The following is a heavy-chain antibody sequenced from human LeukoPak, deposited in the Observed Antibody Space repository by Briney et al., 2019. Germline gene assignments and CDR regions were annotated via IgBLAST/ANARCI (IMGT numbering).Heavy chain of an antibody. CDR3: ARLAYYDSSGYYSYFDY. J-gene: IGHJ4*02. D-gene: IGHD3-22*01. V-gene: IGHV4-4*07. CDR1: GGSISSYY. Sequence: PSETLSLTCTVSGGSISSYYWSWIRQPAGKGLEWIGRIYSTGSTKYNPSLKSRLTMSVDTSKNQFSLKLSSVTAADTAVYYCARLAYYDSSGYYSYFDYWGQGTLVTVSS. CDR2: IYSTGST.